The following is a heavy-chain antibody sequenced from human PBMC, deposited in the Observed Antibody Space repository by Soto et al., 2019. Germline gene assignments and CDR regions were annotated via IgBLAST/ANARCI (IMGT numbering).Heavy chain of an antibody. D-gene: IGHD3-10*01. CDR1: GGIFSTYA. CDR2: IIPLFGTP. CDR3: ARDRDDYGSGNYYIRVDF. J-gene: IGHJ4*02. Sequence: QVQLVQSGAEVKKPGSSVKVSCKASGGIFSTYAISWLRQAPGQGLEWMGGIIPLFGTPNYAQRFQGRVTIPAYKSTCTEDMELIRLRSEYMAVYDCARDRDDYGSGNYYIRVDFWAQGSLVTVSS. V-gene: IGHV1-69*06.